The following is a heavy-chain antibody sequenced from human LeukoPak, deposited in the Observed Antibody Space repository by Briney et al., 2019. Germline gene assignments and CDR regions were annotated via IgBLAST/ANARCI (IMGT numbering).Heavy chain of an antibody. D-gene: IGHD6-6*01. Sequence: PGGSLRLSCAASGFTFSDYYMSWTRQAPGKGLEWLSYMSGSADTIYYADSVRGRFTISRDNAKNSLYLQMSSLRAEDTALYYCARDYSSSSDYFYYMDVWGKGTTVTVSS. J-gene: IGHJ6*03. CDR2: MSGSADTI. V-gene: IGHV3-11*04. CDR3: ARDYSSSSDYFYYMDV. CDR1: GFTFSDYY.